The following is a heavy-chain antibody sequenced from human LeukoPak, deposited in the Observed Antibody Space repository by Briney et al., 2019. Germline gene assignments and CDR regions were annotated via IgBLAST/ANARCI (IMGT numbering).Heavy chain of an antibody. Sequence: ASVKVSCKASGYTFTCYYMHWVRQAPGQGLEWMGWINPNSGGTNYAQKFQGRVTMTRDTSISTAYMELSRLRSGDTAVYYCARGQYCSSTSCYNNWFDPWGQGTLVTVSS. CDR2: INPNSGGT. V-gene: IGHV1-2*02. D-gene: IGHD2-2*01. J-gene: IGHJ5*02. CDR1: GYTFTCYY. CDR3: ARGQYCSSTSCYNNWFDP.